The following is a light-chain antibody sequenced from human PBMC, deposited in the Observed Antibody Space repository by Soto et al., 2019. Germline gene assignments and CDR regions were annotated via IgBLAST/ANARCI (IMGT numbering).Light chain of an antibody. V-gene: IGKV3-15*01. CDR3: QQYHNWPAYT. Sequence: EIVMTHSPATLSVSPGERATLSCRASQSVSSNLAWYQQKPGQAPRLLIYGASTRATGIHARFSGSGSGTEFTLTISSLQSEDFAVYYCQQYHNWPAYTFGQGTKLEIK. CDR2: GAS. CDR1: QSVSSN. J-gene: IGKJ2*01.